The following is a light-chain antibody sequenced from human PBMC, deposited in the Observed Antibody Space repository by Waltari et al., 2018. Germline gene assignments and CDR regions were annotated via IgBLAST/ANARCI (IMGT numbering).Light chain of an antibody. CDR1: QSVGRA. CDR3: QHYVRLPVT. J-gene: IGKJ1*01. V-gene: IGKV3-20*01. CDR2: GAS. Sequence: EIVLTQSPGTPSLSPGDRATLSCWASQSVGRALAWYQQKRGQAPRLLIYGASTRASGIPDRFSGSGSGTDFSLTINRLEPEDFAVYYCQHYVRLPVTFGQGTKVEIK.